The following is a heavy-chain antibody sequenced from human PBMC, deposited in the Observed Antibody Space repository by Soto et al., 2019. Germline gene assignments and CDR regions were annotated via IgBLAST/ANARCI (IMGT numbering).Heavy chain of an antibody. J-gene: IGHJ5*02. CDR1: GFSFSTYN. V-gene: IGHV3-21*01. CDR2: IDASSTHI. CDR3: VRQQYDFLVDP. Sequence: EVQLVESGGGLVKPGGSLRLPCAASGFSFSTYNMNWVRQAPGKGLEWVSSIDASSTHIYYADSVKGRFTISRDNGKSSLYLQMDSLRAEDTALYYCVRQQYDFLVDPWGQGTLVTVSS. D-gene: IGHD3-16*01.